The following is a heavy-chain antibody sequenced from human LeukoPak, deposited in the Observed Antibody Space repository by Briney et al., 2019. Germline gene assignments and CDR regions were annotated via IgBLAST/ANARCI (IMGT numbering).Heavy chain of an antibody. CDR1: GFTFSTYA. V-gene: IGHV3-23*01. J-gene: IGHJ4*02. CDR2: IRGSDGST. CDR3: AKDVYGDYGGLDY. Sequence: GESLRLSCAASGFTFSTYALSWVRQAPGKGLEWVSSIRGSDGSTYYADSVKGRFAISRDNSKNTLYLQMNSLRAEDTTVYYCAKDVYGDYGGLDYWGQGTLVTVSS. D-gene: IGHD4-17*01.